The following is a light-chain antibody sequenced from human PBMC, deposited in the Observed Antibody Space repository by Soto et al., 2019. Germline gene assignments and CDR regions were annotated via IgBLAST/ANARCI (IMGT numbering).Light chain of an antibody. Sequence: EVVLTQSPGTLSLSPGERATLSCKTSQSISTNYLAWYQHKPDQSPRLLIYAASNRITGIPDRFSGSGSGTDFTLTISRLEPEDFALYYCQQYGRTFGQGTRLEIK. J-gene: IGKJ5*01. CDR3: QQYGRT. CDR1: QSISTNY. CDR2: AAS. V-gene: IGKV3-20*01.